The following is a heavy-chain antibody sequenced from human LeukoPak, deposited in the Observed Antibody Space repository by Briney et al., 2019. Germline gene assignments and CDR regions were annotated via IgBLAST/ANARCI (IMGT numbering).Heavy chain of an antibody. D-gene: IGHD5-12*01. V-gene: IGHV4-34*01. J-gene: IGHJ4*02. CDR1: GGSFSVYY. CDR2: INHSGST. Sequence: PSETLSLTCAVYGGSFSVYYWSWIRQPPGKGLEWIGEINHSGSTNYNPSLKSRVTISVDTSKNQFSLKLSSVTAADTAVYYCARGGGYSGYGRLKKLFDYWGQGTLVSVSS. CDR3: ARGGGYSGYGRLKKLFDY.